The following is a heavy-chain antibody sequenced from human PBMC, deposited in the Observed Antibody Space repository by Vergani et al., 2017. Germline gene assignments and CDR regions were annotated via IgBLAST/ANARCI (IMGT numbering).Heavy chain of an antibody. CDR2: NYYSGST. CDR1: GGSISSYY. V-gene: IGHV4-59*01. D-gene: IGHD3-16*02. J-gene: IGHJ4*02. CDR3: ARVNYVWGSYRYFDY. Sequence: QVQLQESGSGLVKPSETLSLTCTVSGGSISSYYWSWLRPPPGKGLEWIGYNYYSGSTNYNPSLKRRVTISVDTSKNQVSLKLSSVTAADTAVYYCARVNYVWGSYRYFDYWGQGTLVTVSS.